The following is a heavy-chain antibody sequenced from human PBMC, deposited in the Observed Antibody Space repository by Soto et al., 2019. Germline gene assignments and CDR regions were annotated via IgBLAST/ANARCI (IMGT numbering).Heavy chain of an antibody. D-gene: IGHD5-12*01. Sequence: QVTLKESGPVLVKPTETLTLTCTVSGFSLSNARMGVSWIRQPPGKALEWLAHIFSNDEKSYSTSLKSRLTISKDTSKSQVVLTMTNMDRVDTATYYCARRDGYNYVYNYWGQGTLVTVSS. CDR2: IFSNDEK. CDR3: ARRDGYNYVYNY. V-gene: IGHV2-26*01. J-gene: IGHJ4*02. CDR1: GFSLSNARMG.